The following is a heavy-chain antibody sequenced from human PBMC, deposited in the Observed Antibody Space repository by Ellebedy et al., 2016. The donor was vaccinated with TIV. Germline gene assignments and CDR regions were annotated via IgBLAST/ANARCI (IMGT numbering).Heavy chain of an antibody. Sequence: GGSLRLSCAASGFTFSSYWMSWVRQAPGKGLEWVANIKQDGSEKYYVDSVKGRFTISRDNAKNSLYLQMNSLRAEDTAVYYCARTYHKWLTKGEWIGAFDIWGQGTMVTVSS. CDR1: GFTFSSYW. CDR3: ARTYHKWLTKGEWIGAFDI. J-gene: IGHJ3*02. CDR2: IKQDGSEK. V-gene: IGHV3-7*01. D-gene: IGHD5-24*01.